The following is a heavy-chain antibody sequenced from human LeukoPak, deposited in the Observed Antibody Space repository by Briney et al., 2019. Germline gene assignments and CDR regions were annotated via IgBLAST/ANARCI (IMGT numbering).Heavy chain of an antibody. CDR2: IYYSGST. Sequence: SETLSLTCTVSGGSISSGDYYWSWIRQPPGKGLEWIGYIYYSGSTYYNPSLKSRVTISVDTSKNQFSLKLSSVTAADTAVYYCARDSYDSSGYYRYFDYWGQGTLVTVSS. D-gene: IGHD3-22*01. V-gene: IGHV4-30-4*01. CDR1: GGSISSGDYY. CDR3: ARDSYDSSGYYRYFDY. J-gene: IGHJ4*02.